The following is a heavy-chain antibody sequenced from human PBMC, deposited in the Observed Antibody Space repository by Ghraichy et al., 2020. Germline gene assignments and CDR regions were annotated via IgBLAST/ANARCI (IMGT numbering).Heavy chain of an antibody. J-gene: IGHJ2*01. CDR1: GFTFSSYA. CDR3: ASQSLVIGSSWYTAHWYFDL. CDR2: ISGSGGST. D-gene: IGHD6-13*01. Sequence: GESLNISCAASGFTFSSYAMSWVRQAPGKGLEWVSAISGSGGSTYYADSVKGRFTISRDNSKNTLYLQMNSLRAEDTAVYYCASQSLVIGSSWYTAHWYFDLWGRGTLVTVSS. V-gene: IGHV3-23*01.